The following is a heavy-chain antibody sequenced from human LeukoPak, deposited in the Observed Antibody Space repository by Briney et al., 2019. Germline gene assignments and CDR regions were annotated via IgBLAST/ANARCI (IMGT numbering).Heavy chain of an antibody. D-gene: IGHD4-17*01. Sequence: ASVKVSRKASGYPFDNFGLTWVRQPPGQGLEWMGWISAYNGNTHYAQKFRGRLTMTTDTSTTTAYLELRSLKSDDTAVYYCARDRLGGDLTGESLYWGQGTLVTVSS. J-gene: IGHJ4*02. V-gene: IGHV1-18*01. CDR3: ARDRLGGDLTGESLY. CDR2: ISAYNGNT. CDR1: GYPFDNFG.